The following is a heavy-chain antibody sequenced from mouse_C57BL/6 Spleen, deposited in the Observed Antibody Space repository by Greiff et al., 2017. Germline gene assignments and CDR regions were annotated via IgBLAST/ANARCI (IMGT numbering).Heavy chain of an antibody. J-gene: IGHJ1*03. CDR3: ARDHDGYYDWYFDV. CDR2: INYDGSST. CDR1: GFTFSDYY. Sequence: EVKLMESEGGLVQPGSSMKLSCTASGFTFSDYYMAWVRQVPEKGLEWVAKINYDGSSTYYLDSLKSRFIISRDNAKNILYLQMSSLKSEDTATYYCARDHDGYYDWYFDVWGTGTTVTVSS. V-gene: IGHV5-16*01. D-gene: IGHD2-3*01.